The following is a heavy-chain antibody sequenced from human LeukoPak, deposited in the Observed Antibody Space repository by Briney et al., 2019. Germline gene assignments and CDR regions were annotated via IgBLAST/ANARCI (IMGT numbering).Heavy chain of an antibody. D-gene: IGHD5-12*01. Sequence: PSETLSLTCTVSGGSISSGDYYWSWIRQPPGKGLEWIGYIYYSGSIYYNPSLTSRVTISVYTSKNQFSLKLSSVTAADTAVYYCARDRAHYSGLDYWGQGTLVTVSS. V-gene: IGHV4-30-4*08. CDR1: GGSISSGDYY. CDR2: IYYSGSI. J-gene: IGHJ4*02. CDR3: ARDRAHYSGLDY.